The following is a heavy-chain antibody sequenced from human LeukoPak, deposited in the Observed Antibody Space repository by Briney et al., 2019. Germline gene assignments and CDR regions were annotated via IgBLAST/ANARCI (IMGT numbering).Heavy chain of an antibody. CDR2: ISHSGST. CDR1: GGSFSGYY. J-gene: IGHJ4*02. V-gene: IGHV4-34*01. Sequence: SETLSLTCAVYGGSFSGYYWSWIRQPPGKGLEWIGEISHSGSTNCNPSLKSRVTISVDTSKNQFSLKLSSVTAADTAVYYCAAQYSGYVRLDYWGQGTLVTVSS. D-gene: IGHD5-12*01. CDR3: AAQYSGYVRLDY.